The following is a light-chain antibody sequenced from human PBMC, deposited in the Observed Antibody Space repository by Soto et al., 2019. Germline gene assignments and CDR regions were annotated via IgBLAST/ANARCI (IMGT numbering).Light chain of an antibody. J-gene: IGKJ1*01. Sequence: ELFLTQSPDTLSLSPGDRAALSCRASQRVAGNFLAWYQQKPGQSPRLLIYGASYRASDIPDRFSGSGSGTDFTLTISRLEPEDFALYYCQQYNDWPLTFGQGTKVEI. CDR2: GAS. CDR3: QQYNDWPLT. V-gene: IGKV3-20*01. CDR1: QRVAGNF.